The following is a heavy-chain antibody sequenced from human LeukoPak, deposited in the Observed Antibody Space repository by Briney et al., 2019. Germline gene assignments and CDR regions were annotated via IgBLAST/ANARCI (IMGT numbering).Heavy chain of an antibody. CDR3: ARSTAYCSGGSCYSGY. D-gene: IGHD2-15*01. J-gene: IGHJ4*02. CDR2: ISSSSSTI. CDR1: GFTFSSYS. V-gene: IGHV3-48*01. Sequence: PGGSLRLSCAASGFTFSSYSMNWVRQAPGKGLEWVSYISSSSSTIYYADSVKGRFTISRDNAKNSLYLQMNSLRAEDTAVYYCARSTAYCSGGSCYSGYWGQGTLVTASS.